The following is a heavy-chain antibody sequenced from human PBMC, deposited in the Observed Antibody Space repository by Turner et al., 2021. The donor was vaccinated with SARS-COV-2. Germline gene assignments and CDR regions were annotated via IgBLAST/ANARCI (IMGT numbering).Heavy chain of an antibody. Sequence: QVQLVESGGGVVQPGRSLRLSCAASGFTFSNYGMHWVRQAPGKGLEWVALISYDGSNKYYADYVKGRFTITRDNSKNTLYLQMNSLRAEDTAVYYCAKSNRGSYYYGMDVWGQGTTVTVSS. CDR3: AKSNRGSYYYGMDV. D-gene: IGHD3-10*01. CDR1: GFTFSNYG. V-gene: IGHV3-30*18. CDR2: ISYDGSNK. J-gene: IGHJ6*02.